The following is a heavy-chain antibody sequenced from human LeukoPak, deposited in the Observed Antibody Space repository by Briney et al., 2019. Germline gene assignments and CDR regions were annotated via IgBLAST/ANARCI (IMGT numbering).Heavy chain of an antibody. CDR2: INPSGGST. J-gene: IGHJ4*02. V-gene: IGHV1-46*01. CDR3: ARVVGSYYGSGSYPYCFDY. D-gene: IGHD3-10*01. CDR1: GYTFTSYY. Sequence: ASVKVSCKASGYTFTSYYMHWVRQAPGQGLEWMGMINPSGGSTSYAQKFQGRVTMTRDTSTSTVYMELSSLRSEDTAVYYCARVVGSYYGSGSYPYCFDYWGQGTLVTVSS.